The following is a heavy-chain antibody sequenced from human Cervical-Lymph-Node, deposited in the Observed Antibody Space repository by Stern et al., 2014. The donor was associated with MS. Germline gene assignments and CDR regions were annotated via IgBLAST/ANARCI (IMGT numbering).Heavy chain of an antibody. CDR1: GFTFSSYG. J-gene: IGHJ1*01. CDR3: AKVGAIAVAGTGFQH. V-gene: IGHV3-30*18. CDR2: ISYDGSNK. D-gene: IGHD6-19*01. Sequence: VQLVESGGGVVPPGRSLRLSCAASGFTFSSYGMHWVRQAPGKGLEWVAVISYDGSNKYYADSVKGRFPISRDNSKNTLYLQMNSLRAEDTAVYYCAKVGAIAVAGTGFQHWGQGTLVTVSS.